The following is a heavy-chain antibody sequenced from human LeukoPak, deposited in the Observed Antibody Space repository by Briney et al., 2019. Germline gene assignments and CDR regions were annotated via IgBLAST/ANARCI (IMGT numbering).Heavy chain of an antibody. Sequence: QSGGSLRLSCAASGFTFSSYAMHWVRQAPGKGLEWVAVISYDGSNKYYADSVKGRFTISRDNSKNTLYLRMNSLRAEDTAVYYCARDWDSVGATTDFDYWGQGTLVTVSS. D-gene: IGHD1-26*01. CDR1: GFTFSSYA. V-gene: IGHV3-30*04. J-gene: IGHJ4*02. CDR3: ARDWDSVGATTDFDY. CDR2: ISYDGSNK.